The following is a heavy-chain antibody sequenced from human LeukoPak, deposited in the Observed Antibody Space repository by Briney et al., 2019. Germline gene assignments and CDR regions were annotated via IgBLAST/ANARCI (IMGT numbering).Heavy chain of an antibody. J-gene: IGHJ5*02. CDR3: AKGRGSGSYYIRWFDP. CDR1: GFTFSSYA. D-gene: IGHD3-10*01. Sequence: GGSLRPSCAASGFTFSSYAMSWVRQAPGKGLEWVSAISGSGGSTYYADSVKGRFTISRDNSKNTLYLQMNSLRDEDTAVYYCAKGRGSGSYYIRWFDPWGQGTLVTVSS. V-gene: IGHV3-23*01. CDR2: ISGSGGST.